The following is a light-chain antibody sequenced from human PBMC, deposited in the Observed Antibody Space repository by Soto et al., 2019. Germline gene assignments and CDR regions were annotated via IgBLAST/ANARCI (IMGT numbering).Light chain of an antibody. J-gene: IGLJ2*01. CDR2: ANN. CDR3: QSFDSRLSAPV. CDR1: SSDVGGYNY. V-gene: IGLV2-14*03. Sequence: QSALTQPASVSGSPGQSITISCTGTSSDVGGYNYVSWYQQHPGKAPRLLIYANNNRPSGVPDRFSGSKSGTSASLAITGLQGDDEADYYCQSFDSRLSAPVFGGGTKLTVL.